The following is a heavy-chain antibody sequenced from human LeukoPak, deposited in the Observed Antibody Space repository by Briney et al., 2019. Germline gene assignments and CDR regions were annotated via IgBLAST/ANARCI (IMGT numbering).Heavy chain of an antibody. D-gene: IGHD2/OR15-2a*01. CDR3: AKILRSYYYFDY. CDR1: GFTVSSNY. Sequence: GGSLRLSCAASGFTVSSNYMSWVRQAPGKGLEWVSVIYSGGSTYYADSVKGRFTISRDNSKNTLYLQMNSLRAEDTAVYYCAKILRSYYYFDYWGQGTLVTVSS. CDR2: IYSGGST. V-gene: IGHV3-53*01. J-gene: IGHJ4*02.